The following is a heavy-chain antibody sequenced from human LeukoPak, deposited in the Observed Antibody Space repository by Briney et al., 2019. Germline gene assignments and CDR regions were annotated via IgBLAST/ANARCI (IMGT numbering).Heavy chain of an antibody. D-gene: IGHD6-19*01. Sequence: SETLSLTCTVSGGSISSYYWSWIRQPPGKGLEWIEYIYYSGSTNYNPSLKSRVTISVDTSKNQFSLKLSSVTAADTAVYYCARTGYSSGWSSTYFDYWGQGTLVTVSS. CDR2: IYYSGST. V-gene: IGHV4-59*01. CDR1: GGSISSYY. J-gene: IGHJ4*02. CDR3: ARTGYSSGWSSTYFDY.